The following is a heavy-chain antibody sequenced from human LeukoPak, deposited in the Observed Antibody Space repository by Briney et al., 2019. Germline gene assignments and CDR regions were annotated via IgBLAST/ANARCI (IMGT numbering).Heavy chain of an antibody. CDR2: IYPGDSDT. Sequence: GESLKISFKGSGYRFTSYWIGWVRQMPGKGLGWMGIIYPGDSDTRYSPSFQGQVTISADKSISTAYLQWSSLKASDTAMYYCARPHGNYPDAFDIWGQGTMVTVSS. V-gene: IGHV5-51*01. J-gene: IGHJ3*02. CDR3: ARPHGNYPDAFDI. CDR1: GYRFTSYW. D-gene: IGHD1-7*01.